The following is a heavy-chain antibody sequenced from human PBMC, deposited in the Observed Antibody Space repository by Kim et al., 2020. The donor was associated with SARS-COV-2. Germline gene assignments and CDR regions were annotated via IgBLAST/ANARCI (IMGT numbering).Heavy chain of an antibody. J-gene: IGHJ5*02. V-gene: IGHV3-23*01. CDR3: AKDVSIAAAETAESNCFDP. CDR2: ISGSGGST. D-gene: IGHD6-13*01. CDR1: GFTFSSYA. Sequence: GGSLRLSCAASGFTFSSYAMSWVRQAPGKGLEWFSAISGSGGSTYYPYSVKVRFTISRDNSKNTLNLQMNSLRAEDTAVYYCAKDVSIAAAETAESNCFDPWGQGTLVTVSS.